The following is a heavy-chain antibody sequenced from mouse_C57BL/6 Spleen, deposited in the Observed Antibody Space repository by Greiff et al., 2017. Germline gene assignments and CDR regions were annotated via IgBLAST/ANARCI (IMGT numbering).Heavy chain of an antibody. CDR3: ASYYYGSSYFDY. J-gene: IGHJ2*01. CDR2: INPNNGGT. Sequence: EVQLQQSGPELVKPGASVKISCKASGYTFTDYYMNWVKQSHGKSLEWIGDINPNNGGTSYNQKFKGKATLTVDKSSSTAYMELRSLTSEDSAVDYCASYYYGSSYFDYWGQGTTLTVSS. CDR1: GYTFTDYY. V-gene: IGHV1-26*01. D-gene: IGHD1-1*01.